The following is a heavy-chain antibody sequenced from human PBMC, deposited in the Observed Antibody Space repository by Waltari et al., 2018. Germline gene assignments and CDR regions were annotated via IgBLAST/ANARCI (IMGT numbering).Heavy chain of an antibody. J-gene: IGHJ4*02. V-gene: IGHV3-7*03. CDR1: GFTFSNFW. D-gene: IGHD3-16*01. CDR3: ASGGHVDY. CDR2: IKGDGREN. Sequence: EVLLVESGGGLVQPGGSLRLSCAASGFTFSNFWMTWGRQAPGKGLEGVTNIKGDGRENHYWDSVRGRFTVSRDNARNSLYLQMNSLRADDTAVYYCASGGHVDYCGQGTLVTVSS.